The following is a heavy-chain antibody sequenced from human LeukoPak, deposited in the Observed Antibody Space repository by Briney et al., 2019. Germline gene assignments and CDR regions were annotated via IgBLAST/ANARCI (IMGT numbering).Heavy chain of an antibody. J-gene: IGHJ4*02. CDR3: ARLPRNYGDYVAY. V-gene: IGHV1-2*04. Sequence: GASVKVSCKASGYTFTDYYINWVRQAPGQGLEWMGWINPNSGGTNYAQKFQGWVTVTRDTSISTAYMELSRLRSDGTAIYYCARLPRNYGDYVAYWGQGTLVTVSS. D-gene: IGHD4-17*01. CDR1: GYTFTDYY. CDR2: INPNSGGT.